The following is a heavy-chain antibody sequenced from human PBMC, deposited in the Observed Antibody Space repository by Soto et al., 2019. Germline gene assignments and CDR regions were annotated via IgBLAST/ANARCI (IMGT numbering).Heavy chain of an antibody. CDR1: GFSFRIYA. D-gene: IGHD1-1*01. V-gene: IGHV3-23*01. CDR3: AKDLRPDGRYDLDS. CDR2: MIGDGTSW. J-gene: IGHJ4*02. Sequence: EVQLLESGGGLAQPGGSLRLSCAASGFSFRIYAMNWVRQAPGKGLEWVSVMIGDGTSWDYADSVRGRFTISRDNSKNTLYLQMNNLRTEDTALYYCAKDLRPDGRYDLDSWGQGTLVTVSS.